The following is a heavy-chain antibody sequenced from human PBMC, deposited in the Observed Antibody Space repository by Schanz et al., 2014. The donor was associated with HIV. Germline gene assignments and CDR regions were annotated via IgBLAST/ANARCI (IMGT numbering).Heavy chain of an antibody. J-gene: IGHJ4*02. Sequence: EVQLLESGGGLVQPGGSPRLSCTTSGFTFSDYAMSWVRQAPGKGLEWVSAIVSSGGDTYYADFVEGRFTISRDNSKNTLYLQMHSLRAEDTAVYYCARDGSSGWQDPFDYWGQGTLVTVSS. V-gene: IGHV3-23*01. D-gene: IGHD6-19*01. CDR3: ARDGSSGWQDPFDY. CDR1: GFTFSDYA. CDR2: IVSSGGDT.